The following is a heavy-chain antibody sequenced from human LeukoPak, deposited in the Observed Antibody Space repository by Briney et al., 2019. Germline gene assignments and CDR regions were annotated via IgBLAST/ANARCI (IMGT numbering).Heavy chain of an antibody. CDR1: GYTFTSYD. CDR3: AKGPYSSGYQTPWKYYFDY. J-gene: IGHJ4*02. Sequence: ASVKVSCKASGYTFTSYDINWVRQATGQGLEWMGWMNPNSGNTGYAQKFQGRVTMTRNTSIGTAYMELSSLRSEDTAVYYCAKGPYSSGYQTPWKYYFDYWGQGTLVTVSS. D-gene: IGHD3-22*01. CDR2: MNPNSGNT. V-gene: IGHV1-8*01.